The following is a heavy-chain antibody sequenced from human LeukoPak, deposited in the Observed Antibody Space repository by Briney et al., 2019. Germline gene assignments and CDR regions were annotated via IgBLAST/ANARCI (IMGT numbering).Heavy chain of an antibody. CDR2: IYSSGST. V-gene: IGHV4-4*07. D-gene: IGHD6-19*01. CDR3: ARGIAVAGYLFDY. CDR1: GGSISSYY. J-gene: IGHJ4*02. Sequence: KPSETLSLTCTVSGGSISSYYWSWIRQPAGEGLEWIGRIYSSGSTNYNPSLKSRVTLSVATSKNQFSLKLSSVTAADTAVYYCARGIAVAGYLFDYWGQGTLVTVSS.